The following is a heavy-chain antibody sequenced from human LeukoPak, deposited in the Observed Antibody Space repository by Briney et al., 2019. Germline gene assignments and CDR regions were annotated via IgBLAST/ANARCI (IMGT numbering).Heavy chain of an antibody. J-gene: IGHJ4*02. CDR1: GYTFTSYG. CDR3: ARAYYESSAYRHAVYFDY. D-gene: IGHD3-22*01. CDR2: INPSDDST. V-gene: IGHV1-46*01. Sequence: PGASVKVSCKASGYTFTSYGITWVRRAPGQGLEWMGIINPSDDSTRYAQKFQGRVTMTKDTSTNTVYMHLSSLSSDDTAVYYCARAYYESSAYRHAVYFDYWGQGTLVTVSS.